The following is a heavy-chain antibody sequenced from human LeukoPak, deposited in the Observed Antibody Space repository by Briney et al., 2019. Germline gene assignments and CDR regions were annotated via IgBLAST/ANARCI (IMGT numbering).Heavy chain of an antibody. V-gene: IGHV3-21*01. Sequence: GGSLRLSCAASGFTFSSYSMNWVRQAPGKGLEWVSSISSSSSYIYYADSVKGRFTISRDNAKNSLYLQMNSLRAEDTAVYYCARDLGADITSDYWGQGTLVTVSS. J-gene: IGHJ4*02. CDR2: ISSSSSYI. CDR3: ARDLGADITSDY. CDR1: GFTFSSYS. D-gene: IGHD3-10*01.